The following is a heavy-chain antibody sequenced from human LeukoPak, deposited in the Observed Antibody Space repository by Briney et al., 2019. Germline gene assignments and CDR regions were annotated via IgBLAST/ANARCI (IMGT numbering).Heavy chain of an antibody. CDR2: IGNTET. CDR1: GFTFSSHC. J-gene: IGHJ4*02. D-gene: IGHD7-27*01. Sequence: GGSLRLSCAASGFTFSSHCMNWARQAPGKGLEWVSGIGNTETYYSDSVKGRFTISRDNSKSTIYLHMSNLRAEDTALYYCARDGQAFNSNWDYFEYWGQGTPVTVSS. V-gene: IGHV3-23*01. CDR3: ARDGQAFNSNWDYFEY.